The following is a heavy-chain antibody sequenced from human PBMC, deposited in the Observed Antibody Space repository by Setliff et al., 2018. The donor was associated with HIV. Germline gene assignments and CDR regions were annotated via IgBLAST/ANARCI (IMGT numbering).Heavy chain of an antibody. CDR3: ARESYYYDSSGQGPFKYFQH. D-gene: IGHD3-22*01. J-gene: IGHJ1*01. CDR2: IYTSGST. V-gene: IGHV4-61*09. CDR1: GGSISSGSHY. Sequence: SETLSLTCTVSGGSISSGSHYWSWIRQPAGKGLEWIRHIYTSGSTNYNPSLKSRVTISVDTSKNQFSLKLSSVTAADTAVYYCARESYYYDSSGQGPFKYFQHWGQGTLVTVSS.